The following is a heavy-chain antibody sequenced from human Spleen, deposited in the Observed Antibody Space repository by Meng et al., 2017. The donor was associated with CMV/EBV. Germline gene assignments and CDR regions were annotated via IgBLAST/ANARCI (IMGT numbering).Heavy chain of an antibody. CDR2: ISAYNGNT. J-gene: IGHJ5*02. Sequence: QLQLVQSGAELKNPGASVKVSCKASGYNFDIFGITWVRQAPGQGLEWMGWISAYNGNTNYAQKLQGRVTMTTDTSTSTAYMELRSLRSDDTAVYYCARGYYDSSGPYRGDWFDPWGQGTLVTVSS. D-gene: IGHD3-22*01. V-gene: IGHV1-18*01. CDR3: ARGYYDSSGPYRGDWFDP. CDR1: GYNFDIFG.